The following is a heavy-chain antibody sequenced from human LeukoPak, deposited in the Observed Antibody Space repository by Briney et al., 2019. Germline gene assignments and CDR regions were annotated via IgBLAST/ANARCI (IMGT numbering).Heavy chain of an antibody. J-gene: IGHJ4*02. D-gene: IGHD6-19*01. Sequence: ASVKVSCKASGYTFTSYGISWVRQAPGQGLEWMGWISAYNGNTNYAQKLQGRVTMTTDTSTSTAYMELRSLRSDDTAVYYCAVLIAVAGIGDFDYWGQGTLVTVSS. CDR3: AVLIAVAGIGDFDY. CDR2: ISAYNGNT. V-gene: IGHV1-18*01. CDR1: GYTFTSYG.